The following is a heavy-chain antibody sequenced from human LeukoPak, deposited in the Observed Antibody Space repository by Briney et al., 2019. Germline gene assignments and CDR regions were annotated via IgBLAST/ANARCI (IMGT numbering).Heavy chain of an antibody. D-gene: IGHD6-13*01. CDR1: GFTFSSYG. Sequence: PGGSLRLSCAASGFTFSSYGMHWVRQAPGKGLEWVAVISYDGSNKYYADSVKGRFTISRDNSKNTLYLQMNSLRAEDTAVYYCAIDSSSWTLRTQHVAYWGQGTLVTVSS. CDR2: ISYDGSNK. J-gene: IGHJ4*02. V-gene: IGHV3-30*03. CDR3: AIDSSSWTLRTQHVAY.